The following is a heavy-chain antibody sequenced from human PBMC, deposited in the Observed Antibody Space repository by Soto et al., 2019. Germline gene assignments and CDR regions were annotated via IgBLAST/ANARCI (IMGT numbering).Heavy chain of an antibody. CDR3: ATVLRGVVNWFDP. CDR2: IATYNSNR. CDR1: GDTFTNFG. Sequence: HLVQSGPEVKKPGASITVFCKTSGDTFTNFGLSWVRQAPGQGLEWMGWIATYNSNRNYAQKFQGRLTLTTDTSTIIASMELRSLRYDDTAVYYFATVLRGVVNWFDPWGQGPLVTVSS. J-gene: IGHJ5*02. V-gene: IGHV1-18*01. D-gene: IGHD3-10*01.